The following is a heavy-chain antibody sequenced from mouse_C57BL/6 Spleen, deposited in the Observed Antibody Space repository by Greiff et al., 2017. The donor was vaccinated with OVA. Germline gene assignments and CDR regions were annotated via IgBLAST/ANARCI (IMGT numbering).Heavy chain of an antibody. CDR1: GFTIKDYY. CDR3: ARSGASDYSNQAWFAY. D-gene: IGHD2-5*01. V-gene: IGHV14-2*01. CDR2: IDPEDGET. J-gene: IGHJ3*01. Sequence: VQLKESGAELVKPGASVKLSCTASGFTIKDYYMHWVKQRTEQGLEWIGRIDPEDGETKYAPKFQGKATITADTSSNTAYLQLSSLTSEDTAVYYGARSGASDYSNQAWFAYWGQGTLVTVSA.